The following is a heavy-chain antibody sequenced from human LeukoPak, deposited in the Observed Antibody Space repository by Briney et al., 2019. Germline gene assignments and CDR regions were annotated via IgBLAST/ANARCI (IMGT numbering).Heavy chain of an antibody. D-gene: IGHD6-19*01. V-gene: IGHV4-34*01. CDR2: INHSGST. J-gene: IGHJ4*02. Sequence: PSETLSLTCAVYGGSFSGYYWSWIRQPPGKGLEWIGEINHSGSTNYNPSLKSRVTISVDTSKNQFSLKLSSVTAADTAVYYCTYSSGPIDYWGQGTLVTVPS. CDR3: TYSSGPIDY. CDR1: GGSFSGYY.